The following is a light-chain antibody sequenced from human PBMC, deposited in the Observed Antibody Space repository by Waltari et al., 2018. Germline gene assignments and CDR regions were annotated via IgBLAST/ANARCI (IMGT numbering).Light chain of an antibody. CDR3: ASWDDSMSVA. CDR1: SSNIGANF. V-gene: IGLV1-47*01. J-gene: IGLJ2*01. CDR2: NND. Sequence: QSVLTQPPSASGTPGQTVTISCSGTSSNIGANFVFWYQHLPGSAPRLIIYNNDRRPSGVPDRFSGSKSGTSGSLVISGIRAEDEADYICASWDDSMSVAFGGGTKLTVL.